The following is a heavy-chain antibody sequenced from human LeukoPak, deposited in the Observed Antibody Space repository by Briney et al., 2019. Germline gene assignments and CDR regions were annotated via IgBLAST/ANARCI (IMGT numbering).Heavy chain of an antibody. J-gene: IGHJ6*04. V-gene: IGHV1-18*01. D-gene: IGHD6-13*01. CDR1: GYTFTSYG. CDR2: ISAYNGNT. CDR3: ARDFVRAKGSSSGMDV. Sequence: GASVKVSCKASGYTFTSYGISWVRRAPGQGLEWMGWISAYNGNTNYAQKLQGRVTMTTDTSTSTAYMELRSLRSDDTAVYYCARDFVRAKGSSSGMDVWGKGTTVTVSS.